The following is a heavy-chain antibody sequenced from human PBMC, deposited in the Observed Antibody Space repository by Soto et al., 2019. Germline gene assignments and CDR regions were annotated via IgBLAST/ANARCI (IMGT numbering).Heavy chain of an antibody. CDR3: AKDPAFEATNWFHP. J-gene: IGHJ5*02. CDR1: GFTFSIYA. CDR2: ISGSGGST. V-gene: IGHV3-23*01. Sequence: PGGSLRLSCAASGFTFSIYAMSWVRHAPGKGLEWVSAISGSGGSTYYADSVKGRFTISRDNSKNTLYLQMNSLRAEDTAVYYCAKDPAFEATNWFHPWGQGTLVTVSP.